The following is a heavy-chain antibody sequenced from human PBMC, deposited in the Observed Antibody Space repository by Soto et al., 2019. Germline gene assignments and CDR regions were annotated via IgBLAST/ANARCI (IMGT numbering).Heavy chain of an antibody. V-gene: IGHV1-18*01. CDR1: GYAFTTYG. D-gene: IGHD1-1*01. CDR2: ISPQNVNT. Sequence: QVHLGRSGAEVKKPGASVKVSCKGSGYAFTTYGITWVRQAPGQGFEWMGWISPQNVNTNYAQKLQGRVTVTRDTSTSTAYMELRSLRSDDTAVYYCARGRYGDYWGQGALVTVSS. CDR3: ARGRYGDY. J-gene: IGHJ4*02.